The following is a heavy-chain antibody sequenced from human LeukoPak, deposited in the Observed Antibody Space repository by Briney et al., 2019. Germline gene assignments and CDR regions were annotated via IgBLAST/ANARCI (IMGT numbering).Heavy chain of an antibody. CDR1: GFIFSNYW. D-gene: IGHD3-3*01. CDR3: TTDRDFGVASYYFDY. Sequence: KTGGSLRLSCAASGFIFSNYWMSWVRQAPGRGLEWVGRIKSTSDGGTTDYAAPVKGRFTISRDDSKNTLFLQMSSLKTEDTAVYYCTTDRDFGVASYYFDYWGQGTLVTVSS. CDR2: IKSTSDGGTT. J-gene: IGHJ4*02. V-gene: IGHV3-15*01.